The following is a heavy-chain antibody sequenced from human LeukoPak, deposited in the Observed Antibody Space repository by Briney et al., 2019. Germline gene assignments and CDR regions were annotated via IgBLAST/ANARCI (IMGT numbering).Heavy chain of an antibody. CDR1: GFTFSSFA. J-gene: IGHJ4*02. D-gene: IGHD2/OR15-2a*01. Sequence: SGGSLRLSCSASGFTFSSFAMHWVRQAPGKGLEYVAAISRNGGSTYYEDSVKGIFAISRDNSKNTLYLQMSSLRAEDTAVYLCVKDLRSDFMGVLSRYLSYWGQGTLVTVSS. V-gene: IGHV3-64D*09. CDR3: VKDLRSDFMGVLSRYLSY. CDR2: ISRNGGST.